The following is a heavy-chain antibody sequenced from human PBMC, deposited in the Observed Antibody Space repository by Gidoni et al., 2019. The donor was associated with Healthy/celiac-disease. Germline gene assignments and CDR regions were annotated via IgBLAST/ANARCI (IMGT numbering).Heavy chain of an antibody. CDR2: IYTSGST. J-gene: IGHJ6*03. CDR3: ARVDSGYDNYYYYYMDV. CDR1: GGSISSYY. D-gene: IGHD5-12*01. Sequence: QVQLQESGPGLVKPSETLSLTCTVSGGSISSYYWSWIRQPAGKGLEWIGRIYTSGSTNYNPSLKSRVTMSVDTSKNQFSLKLSSVTAADTAVYYCARVDSGYDNYYYYYMDVWGKGTTVTVSS. V-gene: IGHV4-4*07.